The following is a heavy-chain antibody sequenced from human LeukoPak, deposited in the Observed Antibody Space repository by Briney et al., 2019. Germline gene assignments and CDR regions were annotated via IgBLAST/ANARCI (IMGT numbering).Heavy chain of an antibody. CDR1: GGSISGYY. Sequence: SETLSLTCTVSGGSISGYYWSWIRQPPGKGLEWIGYIYHSGSTIYNPSLKSRFTISVDPSKNQFSLKLSSVTAADTAVYYCARFFWSGSKRLDHWGQGTVVTVSS. V-gene: IGHV4-59*08. CDR2: IYHSGST. D-gene: IGHD3-3*01. J-gene: IGHJ4*02. CDR3: ARFFWSGSKRLDH.